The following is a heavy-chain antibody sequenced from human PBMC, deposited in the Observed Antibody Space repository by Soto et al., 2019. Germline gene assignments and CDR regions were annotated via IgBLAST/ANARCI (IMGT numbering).Heavy chain of an antibody. V-gene: IGHV3-30-3*01. J-gene: IGHJ6*02. CDR1: GFTFSSYA. CDR3: ARGDCSSTSCHRLSIKYYYYGMDV. Sequence: LSLTCAASGFTFSSYAMHWVRQAPGKGLEWVAVISYDGSNKYYADSVKGRFTISRDNSKNTLYLQMNSLRAEDTAVYYCARGDCSSTSCHRLSIKYYYYGMDVWGQGTTVTVSS. D-gene: IGHD2-2*01. CDR2: ISYDGSNK.